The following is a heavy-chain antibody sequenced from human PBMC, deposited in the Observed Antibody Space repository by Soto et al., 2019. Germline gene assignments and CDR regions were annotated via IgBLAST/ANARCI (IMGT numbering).Heavy chain of an antibody. V-gene: IGHV1-3*01. CDR3: AIAPGSGGMDV. J-gene: IGHJ6*02. CDR1: GYTFTSYA. Sequence: QVQLVQSGAEVKKPGASVKVSCKASGYTFTSYAIHWVRQAPGQRLEWMGWINAGNGNTIYSQKFLGRVTITRDTSASTAYMELSSLRYEDTAVYYCAIAPGSGGMDVWGQGTTVTVSS. CDR2: INAGNGNT. D-gene: IGHD3-10*01.